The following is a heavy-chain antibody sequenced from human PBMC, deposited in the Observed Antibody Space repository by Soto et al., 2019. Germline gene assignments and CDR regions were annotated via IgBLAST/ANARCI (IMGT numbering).Heavy chain of an antibody. V-gene: IGHV3-64*01. CDR3: ASSMYDYIWGSYRSSSSYFDY. J-gene: IGHJ4*02. D-gene: IGHD3-16*02. CDR1: GFTFSSYA. CDR2: ISSNGGST. Sequence: PGGSLRLSCAASGFTFSSYAMHWVRQAPGKGLEYVSAISSNGGSTYYANSVKGRFTISRDNSKNTLYLQMGSLRAEDMAVYYCASSMYDYIWGSYRSSSSYFDYWGQGT.